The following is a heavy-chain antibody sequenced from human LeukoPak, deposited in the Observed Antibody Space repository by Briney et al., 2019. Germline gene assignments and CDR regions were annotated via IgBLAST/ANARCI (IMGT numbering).Heavy chain of an antibody. D-gene: IGHD3-3*01. CDR3: ASLLNFWSGLFDY. J-gene: IGHJ4*02. CDR2: IKQDGSEK. V-gene: IGHV3-7*01. Sequence: GGSLRLSCAASGFTFSTYSINWVRQAPGKGLEWVANIKQDGSEKYHVDSVKGRFTISRDNAKNSLYLQMNSLRAEDTAVYYCASLLNFWSGLFDYWGQGTLVTVSS. CDR1: GFTFSTYS.